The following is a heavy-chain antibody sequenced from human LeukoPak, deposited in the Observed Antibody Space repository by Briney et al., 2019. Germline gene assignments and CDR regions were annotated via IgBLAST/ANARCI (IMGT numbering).Heavy chain of an antibody. J-gene: IGHJ6*03. D-gene: IGHD6-6*01. CDR1: GYTFTCYY. CDR2: IDPSSGGT. V-gene: IGHV1-2*02. CDR3: ARGLRPYNSSDRTFCIQYYYYYYMDV. Sequence: ASVKVSCKASGYTFTCYYMHWVRQAPGQGLEWMGWIDPSSGGTNYAQKFQGRVTITADKSTSTAYMELSSLSSEDTAVYYCARGLRPYNSSDRTFCIQYYYYYYMDVWGKGTTVTVSS.